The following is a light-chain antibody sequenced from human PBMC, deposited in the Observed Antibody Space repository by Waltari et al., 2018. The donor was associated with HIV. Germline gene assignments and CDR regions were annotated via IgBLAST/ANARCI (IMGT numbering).Light chain of an antibody. CDR2: EVT. CDR3: ASYVTGGTVI. J-gene: IGLJ2*01. CDR1: SSAVGGYNY. V-gene: IGLV2-14*01. Sequence: QSALTQPASVSGSPGQSIAISCTGTSSAVGGYNYVSWYQQHPGKAPQLIIYEVTSRPSGVSHRFSGSKSGNTASLTISGLQAEDETDYYCASYVTGGTVIFGGGTKLTVV.